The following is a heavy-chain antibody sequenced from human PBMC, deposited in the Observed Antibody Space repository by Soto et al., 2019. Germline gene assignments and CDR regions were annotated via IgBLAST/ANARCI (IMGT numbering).Heavy chain of an antibody. CDR3: ARAWPSYDFWSGYGNDAFDI. CDR2: ISSNGGST. D-gene: IGHD3-3*01. J-gene: IGHJ3*02. V-gene: IGHV3-64*01. CDR1: GFTFSSHT. Sequence: PGGSLRLSCAASGFTFSSHTMHWVRQAPGKGLEHVSAISSNGGSTHYANSVKGRFSISRDNSKNTLYLQMNSLRADDMAVYYCARAWPSYDFWSGYGNDAFDIWGQGTMVTVSS.